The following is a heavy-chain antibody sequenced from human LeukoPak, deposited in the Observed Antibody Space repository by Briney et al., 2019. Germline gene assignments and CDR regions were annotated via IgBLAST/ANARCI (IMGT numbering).Heavy chain of an antibody. J-gene: IGHJ4*02. CDR1: GGSISSYY. CDR3: ASLYSGLYHLGF. Sequence: PSETLSLTCTVSGGSISSYYWSWIRQPPGKGLEWIGYIYYSGSTNYNPSLKSRVTMSVDTSKNQFSLRLSSVTAADTAVYYCASLYSGLYHLGFWGQGTLVTVSS. D-gene: IGHD1-26*01. CDR2: IYYSGST. V-gene: IGHV4-59*08.